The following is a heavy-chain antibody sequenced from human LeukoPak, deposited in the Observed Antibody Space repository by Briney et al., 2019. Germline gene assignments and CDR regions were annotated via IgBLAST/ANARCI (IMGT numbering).Heavy chain of an antibody. CDR3: ARDAYSEQLALYFDY. D-gene: IGHD6-13*01. J-gene: IGHJ4*02. V-gene: IGHV4-59*12. CDR2: IYYSGST. Sequence: SETLSLTCTVSGGSISSYYWSWIRQPPGKGLEWIGYIYYSGSTNYNPSLKSRVTMSVDTSKNQFSLKLSSVTAADTAVYYCARDAYSEQLALYFDYWGQGTLVTVSS. CDR1: GGSISSYY.